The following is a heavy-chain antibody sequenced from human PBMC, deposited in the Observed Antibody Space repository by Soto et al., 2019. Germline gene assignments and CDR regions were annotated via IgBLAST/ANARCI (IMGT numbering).Heavy chain of an antibody. Sequence: SETLSLTCTVSGGSVSSGSYYWSWIRQPPGKGLEWIGYIYYSGSTNCNPSLKSRVTISVDTSKNQFSLKLSSVTAADTAVYYCERDDFTNWFDPWGQGTLVTVSS. CDR1: GGSVSSGSYY. D-gene: IGHD2-21*02. V-gene: IGHV4-61*01. CDR3: ERDDFTNWFDP. J-gene: IGHJ5*02. CDR2: IYYSGST.